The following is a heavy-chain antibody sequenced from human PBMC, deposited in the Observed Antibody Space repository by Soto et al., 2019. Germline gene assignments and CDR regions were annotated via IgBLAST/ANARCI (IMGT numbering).Heavy chain of an antibody. V-gene: IGHV1-18*01. CDR3: ARAKRLSLGGSYLGGFDY. Sequence: QVQLVQSGAEVKKPGASVKVSCKASGYTFTSYGISWVRQAPGQGLEWLGWISAYNGNTNYAQKLQGRVTMTTDTSRSTAYMELRSLRSDDTAVYYCARAKRLSLGGSYLGGFDYWGQGTLVTVSS. J-gene: IGHJ4*02. CDR2: ISAYNGNT. D-gene: IGHD1-26*01. CDR1: GYTFTSYG.